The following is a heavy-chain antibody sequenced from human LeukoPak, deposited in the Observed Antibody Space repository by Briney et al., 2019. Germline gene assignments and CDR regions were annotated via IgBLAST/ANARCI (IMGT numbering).Heavy chain of an antibody. D-gene: IGHD1-26*01. Sequence: PSQTLSLTCTVSGGSLSSGDYYWRWIRQPPGKGLEWIGYIYYSGSTYYNPSLKSRVTISVDTSKNQFSLKLSSVTAADTAVYYCASEISGSFRFDPWGQGTLVTVSS. J-gene: IGHJ5*02. V-gene: IGHV4-30-4*01. CDR1: GGSLSSGDYY. CDR2: IYYSGST. CDR3: ASEISGSFRFDP.